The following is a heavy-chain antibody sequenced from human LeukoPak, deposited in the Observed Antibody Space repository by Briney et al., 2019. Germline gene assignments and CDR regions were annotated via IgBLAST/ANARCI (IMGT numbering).Heavy chain of an antibody. CDR1: GGSFTSYY. Sequence: SETLSLTCTVSGGSFTSYYWSWIRQPPGRGLEWIGYIYYSGSTNYNPSLKSRVTISVDTSKNQFSLKLSSVTAADTAVYYCARGDIHSGSRYVYWGQGTLVTVSS. D-gene: IGHD3-10*01. V-gene: IGHV4-59*01. CDR2: IYYSGST. J-gene: IGHJ4*02. CDR3: ARGDIHSGSRYVY.